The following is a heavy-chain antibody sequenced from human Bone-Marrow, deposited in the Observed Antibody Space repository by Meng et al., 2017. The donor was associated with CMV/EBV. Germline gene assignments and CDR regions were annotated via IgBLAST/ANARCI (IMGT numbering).Heavy chain of an antibody. CDR3: ARGGYSGYCSSTSCYNDYYYFGMNV. CDR2: IYSGGNT. J-gene: IGHJ6*02. CDR1: GFTVSSNY. Sequence: GGSLRLSCAASGFTVSSNYMSWVRQAPGKGLEWVSVIYSGGNTYYADSVRGRFTIPRDNSKNTVYLQMNSLRAEDTAVYYCARGGYSGYCSSTSCYNDYYYFGMNVWGQATAVTVSS. D-gene: IGHD2-2*02. V-gene: IGHV3-53*01.